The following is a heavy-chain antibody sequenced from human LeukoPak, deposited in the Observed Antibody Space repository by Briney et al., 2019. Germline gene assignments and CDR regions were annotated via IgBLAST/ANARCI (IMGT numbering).Heavy chain of an antibody. Sequence: GGSLRLSCAASGFTFSSYSMNWVRQAPGKGLEWVSSISSSSSYIYYADSVKGRFTISRDNAKNSLYLQMNSLRAEDTTVYYCARANYGSGSNYYYGLDVWGQGTTVTVSS. V-gene: IGHV3-21*01. CDR3: ARANYGSGSNYYYGLDV. CDR2: ISSSSSYI. D-gene: IGHD3-10*01. CDR1: GFTFSSYS. J-gene: IGHJ6*02.